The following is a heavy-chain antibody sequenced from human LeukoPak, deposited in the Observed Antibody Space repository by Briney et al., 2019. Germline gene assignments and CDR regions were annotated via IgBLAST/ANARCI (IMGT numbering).Heavy chain of an antibody. D-gene: IGHD5-18*01. V-gene: IGHV1-69*04. Sequence: SVKVSFTASGGTLNNYAISLVRQAPGQRLGWMGRIIPILGIANYAQKFQGRVTITADKSTSTAYMELSSLRSEDTAVYYCARGGYSYGYGRPFDYWGQGTLVTVSS. J-gene: IGHJ4*02. CDR1: GGTLNNYA. CDR2: IIPILGIA. CDR3: ARGGYSYGYGRPFDY.